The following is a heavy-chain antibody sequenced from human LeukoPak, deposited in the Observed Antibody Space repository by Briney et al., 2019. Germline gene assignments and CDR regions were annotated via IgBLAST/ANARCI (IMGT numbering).Heavy chain of an antibody. CDR3: ARRIVVAGGFDY. CDR2: IKQDGSEK. D-gene: IGHD6-19*01. J-gene: IGHJ4*02. V-gene: IGHV3-7*01. CDR1: GFSFTNNW. Sequence: GVSLRLSCVVSGFSFTNNWMSWVRQAPGKGLEWVASIKQDGSEKYYVDSVKGRFTISRDNARNSLYLQMNSLRAEDTAVYYCARRIVVAGGFDYWGQGTLVTVSS.